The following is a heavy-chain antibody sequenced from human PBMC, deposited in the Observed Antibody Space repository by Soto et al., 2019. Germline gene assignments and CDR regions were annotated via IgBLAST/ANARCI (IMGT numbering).Heavy chain of an antibody. CDR2: IIPIFGTA. J-gene: IGHJ3*02. CDR3: ARDLRFLEWAHDAFDI. D-gene: IGHD3-3*01. CDR1: GGTFSSYA. Sequence: SVKVSCKASGGTFSSYAISWVRQAPGQGLEWMGGIIPIFGTANYAQKFQGRVTITADESTSTAYMELRSLRSDDTAVYYCARDLRFLEWAHDAFDIWGQGTMVTVSS. V-gene: IGHV1-69*13.